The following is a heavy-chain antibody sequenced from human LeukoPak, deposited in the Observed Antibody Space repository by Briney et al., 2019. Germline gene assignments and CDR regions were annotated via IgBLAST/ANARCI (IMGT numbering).Heavy chain of an antibody. CDR1: GYSFTSYW. CDR2: IYPGDSDT. D-gene: IGHD6-6*01. CDR3: ARRSSIATRLFDY. V-gene: IGHV5-51*01. Sequence: GESLKISCKGFGYSFTSYWIGWVRQMPGKGLEWMGIIYPGDSDTTYRPSFQGQVTISADKSIRTAYVQWNSLKASDTAMYYCARRSSIATRLFDYWGQGTLVTVSS. J-gene: IGHJ4*02.